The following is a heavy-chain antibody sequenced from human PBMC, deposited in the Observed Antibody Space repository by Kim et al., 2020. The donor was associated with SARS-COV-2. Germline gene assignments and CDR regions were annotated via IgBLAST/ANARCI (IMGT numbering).Heavy chain of an antibody. V-gene: IGHV3-23*01. J-gene: IGHJ4*02. Sequence: DSVKGRFTIARDNSKTTLYLQMNSLRAEDTAVYYCAKEARGTMVRVDSGHWGQGSLVTVSS. D-gene: IGHD3-10*01. CDR3: AKEARGTMVRVDSGH.